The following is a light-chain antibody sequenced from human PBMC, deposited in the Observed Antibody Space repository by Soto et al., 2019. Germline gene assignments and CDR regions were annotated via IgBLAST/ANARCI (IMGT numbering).Light chain of an antibody. J-gene: IGKJ1*01. Sequence: SPSTLSGSVGDRVTITCRASQTISSWLAWYQQKPGKPPKLLIYKASTLKSGVPSRFSGSGSGTEFTLTISSLQPDDFATYYCQHYNSYSEAFGQGTKVDIK. V-gene: IGKV1-5*03. CDR3: QHYNSYSEA. CDR1: QTISSW. CDR2: KAS.